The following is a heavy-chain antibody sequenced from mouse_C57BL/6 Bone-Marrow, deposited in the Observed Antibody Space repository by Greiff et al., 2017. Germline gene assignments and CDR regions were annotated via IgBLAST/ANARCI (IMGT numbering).Heavy chain of an antibody. CDR3: TSIYWDGY. D-gene: IGHD4-1*01. CDR1: GFNIKDDY. CDR2: IDPENGDT. Sequence: EVQLQQSGAELVRPGASVKLSCTASGFNIKDDYMHWVKQRPEQGLEWIGWIDPENGDTEYASKFQGKATITADTSSNTAYLQLSSLTSEDTAVYYCTSIYWDGYWGQGTTLTVSS. V-gene: IGHV14-4*01. J-gene: IGHJ2*01.